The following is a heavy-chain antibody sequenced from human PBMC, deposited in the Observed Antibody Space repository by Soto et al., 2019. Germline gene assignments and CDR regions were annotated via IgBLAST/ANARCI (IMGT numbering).Heavy chain of an antibody. V-gene: IGHV2-5*02. D-gene: IGHD6-19*01. CDR2: IYWDADK. CDR3: AHRKRTITVATYFDL. CDR1: GFSLRTTGEG. Sequence: QITLKESGPTLVKPTQTLTLTCTFSGFSLRTTGEGVGWIRQTPGKALEWLALIYWDADKRYSPSLKNRLTISTDTSESQVVLTMTNMDPVDTGTYFCAHRKRTITVATYFDLWGQGTPVTVSS. J-gene: IGHJ4*02.